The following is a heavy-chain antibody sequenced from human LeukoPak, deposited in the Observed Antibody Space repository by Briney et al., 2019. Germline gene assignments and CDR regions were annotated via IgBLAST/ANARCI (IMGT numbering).Heavy chain of an antibody. V-gene: IGHV3-30*02. J-gene: IGHJ4*02. CDR2: IRYDGSNK. CDR1: GFTFSSYG. D-gene: IGHD2-2*01. Sequence: PGGSLRLSCAASGFTFSSYGMHWVRQAPGKGLEWVAFIRYDGSNKYYAASVKGRFTISRDNSKNTLYLQMNSLRAEDTAVYYCAKASDCSSTSCSEDYWGQGTLVTVSS. CDR3: AKASDCSSTSCSEDY.